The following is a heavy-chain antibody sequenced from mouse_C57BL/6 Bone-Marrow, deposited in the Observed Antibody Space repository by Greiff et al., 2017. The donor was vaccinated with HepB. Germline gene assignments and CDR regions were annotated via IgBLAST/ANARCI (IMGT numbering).Heavy chain of an antibody. V-gene: IGHV1-20*01. D-gene: IGHD1-1*01. CDR1: GYSFTGYF. CDR3: AARGVVAKGIMDN. J-gene: IGHJ4*01. CDR2: INPYNGDT. Sequence: EVQLQQSGPELVKPGDSVKISCKASGYSFTGYFMNWVMQSHGKSLEWIGRINPYNGDTFYNQKFKGKATLTVEKSSSTAHMELRSLTSEDSAVYYWAARGVVAKGIMDNWGQGSSVTVSP.